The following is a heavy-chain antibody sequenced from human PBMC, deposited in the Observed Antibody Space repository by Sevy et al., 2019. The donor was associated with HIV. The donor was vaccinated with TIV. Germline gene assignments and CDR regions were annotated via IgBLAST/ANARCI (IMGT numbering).Heavy chain of an antibody. V-gene: IGHV4-59*08. CDR2: IYYNGHI. Sequence: SEILSLTCTVSGGSITSLYWNWIRQPPGKGLEWIANIYYNGHINCNPSLKSRVTLSLDTSKNQFSLRLSSVTAADTAMYYCAGENAWGRGYSWGQGTLVTISS. CDR3: AGENAWGRGYS. J-gene: IGHJ4*02. D-gene: IGHD1-26*01. CDR1: GGSITSLY.